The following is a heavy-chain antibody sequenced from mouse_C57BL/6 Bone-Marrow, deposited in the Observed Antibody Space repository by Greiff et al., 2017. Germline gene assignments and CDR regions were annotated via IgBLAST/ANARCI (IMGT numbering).Heavy chain of an antibody. CDR2: ISDGGSYT. Sequence: DVQLVESGGGLVKPGGSLKLSCAASGFTFSSYAMSWVRQTPEKRLEWVATISDGGSYTYYPDNVKGRFTISRDNAKNNLYLQMSHLKSEDTAMYYCAREDYGSSYLYYFDYWGQGTTLTVSS. D-gene: IGHD1-1*01. J-gene: IGHJ2*01. CDR3: AREDYGSSYLYYFDY. CDR1: GFTFSSYA. V-gene: IGHV5-4*01.